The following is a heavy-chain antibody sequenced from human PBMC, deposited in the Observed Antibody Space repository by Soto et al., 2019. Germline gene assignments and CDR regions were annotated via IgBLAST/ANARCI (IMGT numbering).Heavy chain of an antibody. CDR2: ISAYNGNT. CDR3: ARHRGRSSSSSGFDP. D-gene: IGHD6-6*01. CDR1: GYTFTSYG. Sequence: VASVKVSCKASGYTFTSYGISWVRQAPGQGLEWMGWISAYNGNTNYAQKLQGRVTMTTDTSTSTAYMELRSLRSDDTAVYYCARHRGRSSSSSGFDPWGQGTLVTVSS. J-gene: IGHJ5*02. V-gene: IGHV1-18*04.